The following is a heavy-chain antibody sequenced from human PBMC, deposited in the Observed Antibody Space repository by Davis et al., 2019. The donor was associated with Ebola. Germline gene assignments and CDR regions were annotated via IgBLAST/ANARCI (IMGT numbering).Heavy chain of an antibody. CDR1: AYTFTTYA. CDR2: ISAYNGNT. V-gene: IGHV1-2*02. D-gene: IGHD3-10*01. Sequence: ASVKVSCKASAYTFTTYAMNWVRQAPGQGLEWMGWISAYNGNTNYAQKFQGRVTMTRDTSISTAYMELSRLRSDDTAVYYCAREGNAEVLLWFGELSCWGQGTLVTVSS. CDR3: AREGNAEVLLWFGELSC. J-gene: IGHJ4*02.